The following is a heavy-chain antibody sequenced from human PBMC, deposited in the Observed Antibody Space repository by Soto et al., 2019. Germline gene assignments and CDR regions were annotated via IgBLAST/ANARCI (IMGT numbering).Heavy chain of an antibody. D-gene: IGHD3-10*01. Sequence: WQTLSLTCVICGESVSNKNTAWNWIRQSPSGGLEWLGRTYYRSKWYNDYATSMKSRITISPDTSKNQFSLHLNSVTPEDTAVYFCARRFFDLGSAFDFWGQGTPVTVS. J-gene: IGHJ4*02. V-gene: IGHV6-1*01. CDR2: TYYRSKWYN. CDR3: ARRFFDLGSAFDF. CDR1: GESVSNKNTA.